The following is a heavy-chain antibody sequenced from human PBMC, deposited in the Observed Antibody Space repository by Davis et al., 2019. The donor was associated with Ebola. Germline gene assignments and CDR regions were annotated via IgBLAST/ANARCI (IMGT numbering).Heavy chain of an antibody. CDR2: TYYSSKWFN. CDR1: GDSVSGNSGA. V-gene: IGHV6-1*01. CDR3: VRGWGRTGMGV. D-gene: IGHD1-26*01. J-gene: IGHJ6*04. Sequence: PSETLSLTCAISGDSVSGNSGAWNWIRQSPSRGLEWLGRTYYSSKWFNDYAVSVKSRITINPDTSKNQFSLQLSSVTPEDTAVYYCVRGWGRTGMGVWGEGTTVTVSS.